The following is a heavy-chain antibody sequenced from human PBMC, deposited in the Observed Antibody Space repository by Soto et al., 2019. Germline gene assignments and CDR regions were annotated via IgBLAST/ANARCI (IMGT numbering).Heavy chain of an antibody. Sequence: ASVKVSCKASGYTFTSYYMHWVRQAPGQGLEWMGIINPSGGSTSYAQKFQGRVTMTRDTSTSTVYMELSSLRSEDTAVYYCARDGRGTGTTFYGMEVWGQGTTVTVSS. CDR3: ARDGRGTGTTFYGMEV. J-gene: IGHJ6*01. CDR2: INPSGGST. CDR1: GYTFTSYY. V-gene: IGHV1-46*01. D-gene: IGHD1-7*01.